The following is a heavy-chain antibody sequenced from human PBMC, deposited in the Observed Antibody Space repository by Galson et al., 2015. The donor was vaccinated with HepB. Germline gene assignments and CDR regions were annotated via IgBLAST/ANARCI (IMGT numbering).Heavy chain of an antibody. CDR1: GFTFSSYA. Sequence: SLRLSCAASGFTFSSYAMSWVRQAPGKGLEWVSAISGSGGSTYYADSVKGRFTISRDNSKNTLYLQMNSLRAEDTAVYYCAKDWRVEAAAGDEYYFDYWGQGTLVTVSS. V-gene: IGHV3-23*01. CDR3: AKDWRVEAAAGDEYYFDY. J-gene: IGHJ4*02. CDR2: ISGSGGST. D-gene: IGHD6-13*01.